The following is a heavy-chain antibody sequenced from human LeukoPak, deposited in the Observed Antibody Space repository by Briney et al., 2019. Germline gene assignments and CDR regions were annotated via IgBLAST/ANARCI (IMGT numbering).Heavy chain of an antibody. D-gene: IGHD3-10*01. J-gene: IGHJ4*02. Sequence: GASVKVSCKASGYTFTSYAMNWVRQAPGQGLEWMGWINTNTGNPTYAQGFTGRFVFSLDTSVSTAYLQISSLKAEDTAVYYCARHHFMVRGVIGEYFDYWGQGTLVTVSS. CDR1: GYTFTSYA. V-gene: IGHV7-4-1*02. CDR3: ARHHFMVRGVIGEYFDY. CDR2: INTNTGNP.